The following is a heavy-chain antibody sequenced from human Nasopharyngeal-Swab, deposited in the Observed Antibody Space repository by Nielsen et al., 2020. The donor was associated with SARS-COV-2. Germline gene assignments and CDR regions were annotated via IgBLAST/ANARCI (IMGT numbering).Heavy chain of an antibody. CDR2: ISSSSSYI. CDR3: ARDRSYCSNTSCYTSGENYYYMDV. J-gene: IGHJ6*03. CDR1: GFTFSSYS. D-gene: IGHD2-2*02. V-gene: IGHV3-21*01. Sequence: GESLKISCAASGFTFSSYSMNWVRQAPGKGLEWVSSISSSSSYIYYADSVKGRFTISRDNAKNSLYLQMNSLRAEDTAVYYCARDRSYCSNTSCYTSGENYYYMDVWGKGTTVTVSS.